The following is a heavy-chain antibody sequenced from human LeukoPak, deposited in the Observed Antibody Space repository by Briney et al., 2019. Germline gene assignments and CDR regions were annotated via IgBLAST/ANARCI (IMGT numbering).Heavy chain of an antibody. CDR3: ARKIVGATGYDY. D-gene: IGHD1-26*01. CDR2: ISSSGSTI. V-gene: IGHV3-48*03. Sequence: GGSLRLSCAASGFTFSSYEMNWVRQAPGKGLEWVSYISSSGSTIYYADSVKGRFTISRDNAKNSLYLQMNSLRAEDTAVYYCARKIVGATGYDYWGQGTLVTVSS. CDR1: GFTFSSYE. J-gene: IGHJ4*02.